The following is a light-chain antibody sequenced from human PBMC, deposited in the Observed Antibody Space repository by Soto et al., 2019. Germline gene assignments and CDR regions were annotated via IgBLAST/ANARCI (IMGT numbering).Light chain of an antibody. CDR3: AAYTTSSTLV. J-gene: IGLJ3*02. Sequence: QSALTQPASVSGSPGQSITISCAGTSGDVGAFDYVSWYQHHPGKVPKLMIYDVSDRPSGVSTRFSGSKSANMASLTISGLQADDEADYYCAAYTTSSTLVFGGGTKVTLL. CDR2: DVS. CDR1: SGDVGAFDY. V-gene: IGLV2-14*03.